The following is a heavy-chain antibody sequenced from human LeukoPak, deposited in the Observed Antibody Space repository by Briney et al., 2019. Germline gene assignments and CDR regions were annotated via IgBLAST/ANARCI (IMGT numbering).Heavy chain of an antibody. V-gene: IGHV4-39*01. D-gene: IGHD3-3*01. CDR1: GGSISSSSYY. CDR2: IHYSGST. J-gene: IGHJ6*03. Sequence: SETLSLTCTVSGGSISSSSYYWGWIRQPPGKGLEWIGSIHYSGSTYYNPSLKSRVTISVDTSKNQFSLKLSSVTAADTAVYYCARSGYGYYYYMDVWGKGTTVTVSS. CDR3: ARSGYGYYYYMDV.